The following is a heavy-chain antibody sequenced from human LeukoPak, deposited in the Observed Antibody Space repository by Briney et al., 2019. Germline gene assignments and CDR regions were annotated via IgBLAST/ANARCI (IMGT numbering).Heavy chain of an antibody. CDR1: GYNFISYY. CDR2: INPSGGST. J-gene: IGHJ6*02. Sequence: ASVKVSCKASGYNFISYYMHWVRQAPGQGLEWMGIINPSGGSTSYAQKFQDRVTMTRDTSTSTVYMELSSLKSEDTAVYYCAREDVVLVDAVRYQYYGMDVWGQGTRSPSP. V-gene: IGHV1-46*01. CDR3: AREDVVLVDAVRYQYYGMDV. D-gene: IGHD2-8*01.